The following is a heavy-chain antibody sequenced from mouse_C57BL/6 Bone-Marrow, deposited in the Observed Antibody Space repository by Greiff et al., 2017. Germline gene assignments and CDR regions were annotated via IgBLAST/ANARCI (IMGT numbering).Heavy chain of an antibody. CDR2: ISYDGSN. Sequence: EVQLQESGPGLVKPSQSLSLTCSVTGYSITSGYYWNWIRQFPGNKLEWMGYISYDGSNNYNPSLKNRISITRDTSKNQFFLKLNSVTTEDTATYYCARGGYLRSAWFAYWGQGTLVTVSA. CDR3: ARGGYLRSAWFAY. CDR1: GYSITSGYY. J-gene: IGHJ3*01. D-gene: IGHD2-3*01. V-gene: IGHV3-6*01.